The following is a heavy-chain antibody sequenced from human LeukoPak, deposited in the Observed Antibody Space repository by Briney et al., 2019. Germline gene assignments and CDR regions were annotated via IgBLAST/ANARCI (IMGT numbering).Heavy chain of an antibody. CDR2: INPSGGST. CDR1: GYTFTNYY. Sequence: ASVKVSCKASGYTFTNYYMHWVRQAPGQGLEWMGIINPSGGSTSYAQKFQGRVTMTRDTSTSTVYMELSSLRSEDTAVYYCARDGGKVTTIDYWGQGTLVTVSS. J-gene: IGHJ4*02. CDR3: ARDGGKVTTIDY. D-gene: IGHD4-17*01. V-gene: IGHV1-46*01.